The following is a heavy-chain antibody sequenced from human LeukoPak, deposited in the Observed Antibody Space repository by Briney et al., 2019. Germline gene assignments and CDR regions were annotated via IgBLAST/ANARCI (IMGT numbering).Heavy chain of an antibody. V-gene: IGHV4-31*01. D-gene: IGHD4-23*01. CDR1: GGSISSGGYY. Sequence: SQTLSLTCTVSGGSISSGGYYWSWILQHPGKGLKWIGCIYFSGSTYYHPSLKRLVTISVDTFKNQFSLRSSSVTAADTAVYYCAKDYYGGNPGYHCDHWGQGTLVTVSS. J-gene: IGHJ4*02. CDR2: IYFSGST. CDR3: AKDYYGGNPGYHCDH.